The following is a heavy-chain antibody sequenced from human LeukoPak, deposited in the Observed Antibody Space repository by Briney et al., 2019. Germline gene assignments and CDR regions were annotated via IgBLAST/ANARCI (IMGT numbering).Heavy chain of an antibody. Sequence: PGGSLRLSCAASGFTFSSYWMSWVRQAPGKGLEWVANIKQDGSEKYYVDSVKGRFTISRDNAKNSLYLQMNSLRAEDTAVYYCARAASPGTHYYGSESYYSVSYFDYWGQGSMVTVSS. CDR3: ARAASPGTHYYGSESYYSVSYFDY. V-gene: IGHV3-7*01. D-gene: IGHD3-10*01. CDR1: GFTFSSYW. J-gene: IGHJ4*02. CDR2: IKQDGSEK.